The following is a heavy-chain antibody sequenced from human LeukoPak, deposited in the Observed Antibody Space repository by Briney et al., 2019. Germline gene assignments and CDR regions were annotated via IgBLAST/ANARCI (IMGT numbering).Heavy chain of an antibody. CDR2: IYYSGST. CDR3: ARMYSSSPAGFDP. J-gene: IGHJ5*02. Sequence: SETLSLTCTVSGASISSNSYYWGWIRQPPGKGLEWIGSIYYSGSTYYTPSLKSRVTISLDTSKNQFSLKLNSVTAADTAVYYCARMYSSSPAGFDPWGQGTLVTVSS. D-gene: IGHD6-6*01. CDR1: GASISSNSYY. V-gene: IGHV4-39*07.